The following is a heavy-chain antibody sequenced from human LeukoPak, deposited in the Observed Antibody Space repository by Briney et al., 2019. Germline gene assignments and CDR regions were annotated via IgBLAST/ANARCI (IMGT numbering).Heavy chain of an antibody. Sequence: GGSLRLSCAASGFTFSDYYMSWIRQGPGKGLEWVSYISSSSSYTNYADSVRGRFTISRDNAKNSLYLQMNSLRAEDTAVYYCARVRVAARLHYFDYWGQGTLVTLSS. J-gene: IGHJ4*02. V-gene: IGHV3-11*06. CDR2: ISSSSSYT. CDR3: ARVRVAARLHYFDY. D-gene: IGHD6-6*01. CDR1: GFTFSDYY.